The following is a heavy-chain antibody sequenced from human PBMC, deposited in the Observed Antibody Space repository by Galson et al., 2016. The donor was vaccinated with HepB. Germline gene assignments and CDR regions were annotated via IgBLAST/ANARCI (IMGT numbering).Heavy chain of an antibody. CDR3: ARHDHLGHSFPY. CDR1: GGSISSYF. D-gene: IGHD5-18*01. Sequence: ETLSLTCTVSGGSISSYFWSWIRQPPGKGLEWIGYIYYTGNTNYNPSLKSRVTISVDTSKSQFSLKLSSVTAADTAVYYCARHDHLGHSFPYWGQGTLVTVSS. CDR2: IYYTGNT. J-gene: IGHJ4*02. V-gene: IGHV4-59*08.